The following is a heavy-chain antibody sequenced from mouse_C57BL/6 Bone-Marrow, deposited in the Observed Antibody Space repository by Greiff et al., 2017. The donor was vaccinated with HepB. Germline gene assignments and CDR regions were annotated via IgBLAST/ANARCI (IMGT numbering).Heavy chain of an antibody. CDR3: ANYGSSRYYAMDY. CDR1: GYTFTSYW. CDR2: IHPNSGST. D-gene: IGHD1-1*01. V-gene: IGHV1-64*01. Sequence: QVHVKQPGAELVKPGASVKLSCKASGYTFTSYWMHWVKQRPGQGLEWIGMIHPNSGSTNYNEKFKSKATLTVDKSSSTAYMQLSSLTSEDSAVYYCANYGSSRYYAMDYWGQGTSVTVSS. J-gene: IGHJ4*01.